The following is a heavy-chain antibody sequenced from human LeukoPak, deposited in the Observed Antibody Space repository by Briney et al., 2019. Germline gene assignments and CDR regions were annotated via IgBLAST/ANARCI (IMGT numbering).Heavy chain of an antibody. J-gene: IGHJ6*02. D-gene: IGHD2-2*01. V-gene: IGHV1-18*01. CDR1: GYTFTSYG. CDR2: ISAYNGNT. CDR3: ARVLGSTSYYGMDV. Sequence: AASVKVSCKASGYTFTSYGISWVRQAPGQGLEWMGWISAYNGNTNYAQKLQGRVTMTTDTSTSTAYMELRSLRSDDTAVYYCARVLGSTSYYGMDVWGQGTTVTVPS.